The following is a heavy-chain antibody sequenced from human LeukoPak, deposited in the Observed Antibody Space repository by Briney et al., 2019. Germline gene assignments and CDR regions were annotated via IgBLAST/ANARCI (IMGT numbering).Heavy chain of an antibody. V-gene: IGHV3-74*01. D-gene: IGHD2-21*02. J-gene: IGHJ4*02. CDR2: INNDGSST. CDR1: GFTFIAYG. CDR3: ARELPREVTLDY. Sequence: SGGSLRLSCAASGFTFIAYGMQWVRQAPGKGLVWVSRINNDGSSTTYADSVKGRFTISRDNAKNTLYLQVNSLRAGDTGVYYCARELPREVTLDYWGQGTLVTVSS.